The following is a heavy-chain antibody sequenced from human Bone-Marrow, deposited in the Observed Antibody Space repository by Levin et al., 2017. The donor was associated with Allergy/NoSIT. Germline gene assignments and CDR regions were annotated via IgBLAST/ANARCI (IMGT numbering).Heavy chain of an antibody. CDR2: INPNSGGT. D-gene: IGHD3-10*01. J-gene: IGHJ4*02. Sequence: ASVKVSCKASGYTFTGYYMHWVRQAPGQGLEWMGWINPNSGGTNYAQKFQGRVTMTRDTSISTAYMELSRLRSDDTAVYYCARSRRPLFYYGSGSGGGFYWGQGTLVTVSS. CDR3: ARSRRPLFYYGSGSGGGFY. V-gene: IGHV1-2*02. CDR1: GYTFTGYY.